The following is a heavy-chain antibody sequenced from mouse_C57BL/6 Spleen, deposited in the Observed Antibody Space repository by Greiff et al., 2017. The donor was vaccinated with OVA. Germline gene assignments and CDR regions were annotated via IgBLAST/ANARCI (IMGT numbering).Heavy chain of an antibody. CDR3: ARHKDGYYGAMDY. V-gene: IGHV5-6*01. J-gene: IGHJ4*01. Sequence: EVKLMESGGDLVKPGGSLKLSCAASGFTFSSYGMSWVRQTPDKRLEWVATISSGGSYTYYPDSVKGRFTISRYNAKNTLYLQMSSLKSEDTAMYYCARHKDGYYGAMDYWGQGTSVTVSS. CDR1: GFTFSSYG. D-gene: IGHD2-3*01. CDR2: ISSGGSYT.